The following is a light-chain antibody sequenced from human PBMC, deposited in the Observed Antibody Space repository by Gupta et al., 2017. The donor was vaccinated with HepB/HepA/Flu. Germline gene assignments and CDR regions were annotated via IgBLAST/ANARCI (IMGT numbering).Light chain of an antibody. CDR3: RQNSNWPLT. Sequence: ELVWTRPHAPLSQPPGERATLPCRASKSVISKLACFHQKHGKAPRLVMYGTSTRAVGSPARFSGSGSAAAFTLTISSLQSEDFAVSYCRQNSNWPLTFGGGTKVEIK. CDR2: GTS. J-gene: IGKJ4*01. V-gene: IGKV3-15*01. CDR1: KSVISK.